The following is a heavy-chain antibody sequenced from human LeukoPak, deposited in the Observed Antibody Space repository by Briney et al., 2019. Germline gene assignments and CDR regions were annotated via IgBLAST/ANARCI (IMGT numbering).Heavy chain of an antibody. D-gene: IGHD3-22*01. V-gene: IGHV3-23*01. J-gene: IGHJ4*02. CDR3: AKDRTFYYDSSGFFDY. Sequence: GGSLRLSCAASAFNFSSYAMSWVRQAPGKGLEWVSGISGSGGSTHYADSVKGRFTISRDNYKNTLYLRMNSLRAEDTAVYYCAKDRTFYYDSSGFFDYWGQGTLVTVSS. CDR1: AFNFSSYA. CDR2: ISGSGGST.